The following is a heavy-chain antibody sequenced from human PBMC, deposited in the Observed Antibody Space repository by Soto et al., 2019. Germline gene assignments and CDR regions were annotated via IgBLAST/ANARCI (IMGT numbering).Heavy chain of an antibody. V-gene: IGHV5-51*01. Sequence: GESLKISCKASGYSFANYWIGWVCQKPGKGLEWMGVIYPGDSETTYSPSFEGQVIISVDRSRGTAFLEWSSLKASDTAMYYCARPGAPTDTVVYDFWGRGTQVTVSS. CDR1: GYSFANYW. D-gene: IGHD5-18*01. CDR3: ARPGAPTDTVVYDF. J-gene: IGHJ4*02. CDR2: IYPGDSET.